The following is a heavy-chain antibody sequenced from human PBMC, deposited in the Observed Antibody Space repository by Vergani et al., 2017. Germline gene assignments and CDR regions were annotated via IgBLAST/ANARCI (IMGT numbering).Heavy chain of an antibody. CDR3: ARGALWWLRQIDS. J-gene: IGHJ4*02. V-gene: IGHV4-59*01. CDR2: IYYSGST. Sequence: QVQLQESGPGLVKPSETLSLTCTVSGGSISSYYWSWIRQPPGKGLEWIGYIYYSGSTNYNPSLKSRVTISVDTSKNRFSLKLSSVTAADTAVYYCARGALWWLRQIDSWGQGTLVTVSS. CDR1: GGSISSYY. D-gene: IGHD2-21*01.